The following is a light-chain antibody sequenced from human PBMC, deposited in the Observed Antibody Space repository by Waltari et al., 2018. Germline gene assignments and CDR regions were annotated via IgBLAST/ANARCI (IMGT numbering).Light chain of an antibody. CDR2: WAS. CDR3: QQYFSSPPT. J-gene: IGKJ1*01. V-gene: IGKV4-1*01. CDR1: QSVFHRSNNKNF. Sequence: DIEMTQSPVSLAVSLGARATLNCKSSQSVFHRSNNKNFLAWYQHKVGKPPKLLISWASARESGVSDRFSGSGSGTDFTLTIRNLQAEDVAVYYCQQYFSSPPTFGQGTKVEIK.